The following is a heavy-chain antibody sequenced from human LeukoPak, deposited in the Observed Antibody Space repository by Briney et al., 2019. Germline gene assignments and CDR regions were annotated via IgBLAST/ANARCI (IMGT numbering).Heavy chain of an antibody. CDR1: GFTFSSYS. J-gene: IGHJ4*02. Sequence: GGSLRLSCAASGFTFSSYSMNWVRQAPGKGLEWVSYISSSSSTIYYADSVKGRFTISRDNAKNTLYLQMNSLRAEDTAVYYCARRGTIRGQGTLVTVSS. CDR3: ARRGTI. V-gene: IGHV3-48*04. CDR2: ISSSSSTI. D-gene: IGHD1-1*01.